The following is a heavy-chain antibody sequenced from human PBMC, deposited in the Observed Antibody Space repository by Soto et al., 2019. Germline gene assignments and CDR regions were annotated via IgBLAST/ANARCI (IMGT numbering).Heavy chain of an antibody. CDR2: IKSKTDGGTT. CDR3: TTAHCSSTSCPLDYYYYYGMDV. CDR1: GFTFSNAW. D-gene: IGHD2-2*01. Sequence: GGSLRLSCAASGFTFSNAWMSWVRQAPGKGLEWVGRIKSKTDGGTTDYAAPVKGRFTISRDDSKNTLYLQMNSLKTEDTAVYYCTTAHCSSTSCPLDYYYYYGMDVWGQGTTVTVSS. J-gene: IGHJ6*02. V-gene: IGHV3-15*01.